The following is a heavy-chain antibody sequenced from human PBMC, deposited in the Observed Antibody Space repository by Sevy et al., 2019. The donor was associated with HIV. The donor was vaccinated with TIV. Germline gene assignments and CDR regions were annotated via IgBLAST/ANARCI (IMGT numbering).Heavy chain of an antibody. CDR2: INRDGSST. D-gene: IGHD3-16*01. Sequence: GGSLRLSCAASGFTFRSDWMHWVRQAPGKGLVWVSRINRDGSSTAYADSVKGRFTISGDNAKNTLYLQMNSLRAEDTSVYYCLSEGGDWFDPWGQGTLVTVSS. J-gene: IGHJ5*02. CDR1: GFTFRSDW. V-gene: IGHV3-74*01. CDR3: LSEGGDWFDP.